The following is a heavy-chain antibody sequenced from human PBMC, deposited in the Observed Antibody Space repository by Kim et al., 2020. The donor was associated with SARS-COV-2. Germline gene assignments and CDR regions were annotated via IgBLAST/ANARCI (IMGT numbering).Heavy chain of an antibody. CDR2: IYSGGST. D-gene: IGHD3-10*01. J-gene: IGHJ6*02. CDR3: ARVRTSPSSLMAPSLSYYYGMDV. V-gene: IGHV3-53*01. CDR1: GFTVSSNY. Sequence: GGSLRLSCAASGFTVSSNYMSWVRQAPGKGLEWVSVIYSGGSTYYADSVKGRFTISRDNSKNTLYLQMNSLRAEDTAVYYCARVRTSPSSLMAPSLSYYYGMDVWGQGTTVTVSS.